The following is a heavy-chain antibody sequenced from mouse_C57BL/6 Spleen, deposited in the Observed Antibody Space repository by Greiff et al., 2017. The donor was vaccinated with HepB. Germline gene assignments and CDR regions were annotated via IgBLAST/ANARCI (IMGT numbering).Heavy chain of an antibody. CDR2: IDPANGNT. V-gene: IGHV14-3*01. D-gene: IGHD1-1*01. J-gene: IGHJ2*01. CDR1: GFNIKNTY. Sequence: DVKLQESVAELVRPGASVKLSCTASGFNIKNTYMHWVKQRPEQGLEWIGRIDPANGNTKYAPKFQGKATITADTSSNTAYLQLSSLTYEDTAIYYSAGGGYYGSRGDYFDYWGQGTTLTVSS. CDR3: AGGGYYGSRGDYFDY.